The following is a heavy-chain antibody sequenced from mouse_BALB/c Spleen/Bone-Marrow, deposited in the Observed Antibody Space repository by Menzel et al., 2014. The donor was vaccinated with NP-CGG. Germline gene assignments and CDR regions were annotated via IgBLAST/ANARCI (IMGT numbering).Heavy chain of an antibody. Sequence: EVKLVESGGGLVKTGGSLKLSCAASGFTFSDFYMYWVRQTPEKRLEWVATISDGGNYTCYPDSVKGRFTISRDNARNNLSVQKKSLESEDTGMYYCVRDGDYKYAWFGYWGQGTLVTVSA. J-gene: IGHJ3*01. D-gene: IGHD2-4*01. V-gene: IGHV5-4*02. CDR3: VRDGDYKYAWFGY. CDR2: ISDGGNYT. CDR1: GFTFSDFY.